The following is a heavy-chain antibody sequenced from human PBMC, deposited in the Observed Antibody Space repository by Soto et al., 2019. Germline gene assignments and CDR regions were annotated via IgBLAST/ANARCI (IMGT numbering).Heavy chain of an antibody. CDR1: GFTVSSNY. J-gene: IGHJ4*02. V-gene: IGHV3-53*04. D-gene: IGHD2-21*01. CDR3: ARVCGAYCGGDCCRQFDY. CDR2: IYSGGST. Sequence: EVQLVESGGGLVQPGGSLRLSCAASGFTVSSNYMSWVRQAPGKGLEWVSVIYSGGSTYYADSVKGRFTISRHNSKNTLYLQMNSLRAEDTAVYYCARVCGAYCGGDCCRQFDYWGQGTLVTVSS.